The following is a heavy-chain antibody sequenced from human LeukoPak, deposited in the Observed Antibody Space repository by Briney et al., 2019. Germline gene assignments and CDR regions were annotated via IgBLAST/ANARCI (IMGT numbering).Heavy chain of an antibody. Sequence: SGGSLRLSCAASGFTFSNAWMSWVRQAPGKGLEWAGRIKSKTDGGTTDYAAPVKGRFTISRDDSKNTLYLQMNSLKTEDTAVYYCTTPADILTGYYYYYGMDVWGQGTTVTVSS. J-gene: IGHJ6*02. CDR2: IKSKTDGGTT. CDR3: TTPADILTGYYYYYGMDV. CDR1: GFTFSNAW. V-gene: IGHV3-15*01. D-gene: IGHD3-9*01.